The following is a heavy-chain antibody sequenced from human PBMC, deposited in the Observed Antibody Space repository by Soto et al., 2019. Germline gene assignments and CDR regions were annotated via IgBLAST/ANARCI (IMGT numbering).Heavy chain of an antibody. CDR3: AGAPNLSYVDF. V-gene: IGHV4-59*01. Sequence: PSETLSLTCTVSGGSISSYYWSWIRQPPGKGLEWIGYIYYSGSTNYNPSLKSRVTISVDTSKNQFSLNLSSVTAADTAVSHSAGAPNLSYVDFWCLGTLVTVSS. CDR2: IYYSGST. D-gene: IGHD7-27*01. CDR1: GGSISSYY. J-gene: IGHJ4*02.